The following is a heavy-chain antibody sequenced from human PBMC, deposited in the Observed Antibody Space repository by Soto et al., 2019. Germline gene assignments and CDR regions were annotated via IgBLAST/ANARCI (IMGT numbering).Heavy chain of an antibody. J-gene: IGHJ4*01. V-gene: IGHV1-18*01. CDR1: GYTFSSYG. Sequence: QFQLVQSGAEVKKPGASVKVSCKASGYTFSSYGISGVRQAPGPWLERMGWISAYNDNTKYAHNLQGRVTITTDTSTSTAFMALTSLRSDDTSVYYCARESPPADYWGHGTLVTVSS. CDR3: ARESPPADY. CDR2: ISAYNDNT.